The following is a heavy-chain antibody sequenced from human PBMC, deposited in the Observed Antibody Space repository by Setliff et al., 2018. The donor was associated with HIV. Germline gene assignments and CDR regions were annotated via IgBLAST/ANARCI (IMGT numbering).Heavy chain of an antibody. J-gene: IGHJ4*02. V-gene: IGHV4-38-2*02. CDR2: IYHSGST. Sequence: LSLTCAVSGYSISSGYYWGWIRQPPGKGLEWIGSIYHSGSTYYNPSLKSRVTISVDTSKNQFSLKLSSVTAADTAVYYCAREGDYGDYTQNFDYWGQGTLVTVSS. CDR1: GYSISSGYY. D-gene: IGHD4-17*01. CDR3: AREGDYGDYTQNFDY.